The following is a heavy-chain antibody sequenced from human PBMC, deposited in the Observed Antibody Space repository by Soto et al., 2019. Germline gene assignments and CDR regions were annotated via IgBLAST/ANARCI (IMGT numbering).Heavy chain of an antibody. CDR3: AKDGSGYHDY. D-gene: IGHD3-3*01. CDR2: ISYDGSNK. V-gene: IGHV3-30*18. CDR1: GFTFSSYG. J-gene: IGHJ4*02. Sequence: QVQLVESGGGVVQPGRSLRLSCAASGFTFSSYGMHWVRQVPGKGLEWVAVISYDGSNKYYADSVKGRFTISRDNSKNALYLQMNILRAEDTAVYYCAKDGSGYHDYWGQGTLVTVSS.